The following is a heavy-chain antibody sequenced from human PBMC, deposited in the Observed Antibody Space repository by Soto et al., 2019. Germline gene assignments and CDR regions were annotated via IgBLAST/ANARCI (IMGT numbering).Heavy chain of an antibody. CDR2: IYYSGST. CDR1: GGSISSYY. Sequence: SETLSLTCTVSGGSISSYYWSWIRQPPGKGLEWIGYIYYSGSTSYNPSLKSRVTISVDTSKNQFSLKLSSVTAADTAVYYCARSVSYYDILTGYYTRYYFDYWGQGALVTVSS. J-gene: IGHJ4*02. CDR3: ARSVSYYDILTGYYTRYYFDY. V-gene: IGHV4-59*01. D-gene: IGHD3-9*01.